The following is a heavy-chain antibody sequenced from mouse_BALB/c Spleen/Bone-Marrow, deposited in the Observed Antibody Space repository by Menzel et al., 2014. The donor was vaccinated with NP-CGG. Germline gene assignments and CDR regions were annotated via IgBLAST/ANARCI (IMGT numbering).Heavy chain of an antibody. D-gene: IGHD2-2*01. Sequence: VQLQQSGAELVKPGASVKLSCKASGYTFTSYWMHWGKQRPGQGLEWIGEIDPSTGRTDYNKKFKSQATLTVDKSSSTAYMHLSSLTSEDSAVYYCARINGYDYWGQGTTLTVSS. V-gene: IGHV1S81*02. J-gene: IGHJ2*01. CDR2: IDPSTGRT. CDR3: ARINGYDY. CDR1: GYTFTSYW.